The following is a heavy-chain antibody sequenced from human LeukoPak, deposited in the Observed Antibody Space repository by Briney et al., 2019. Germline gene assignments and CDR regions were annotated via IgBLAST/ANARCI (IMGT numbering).Heavy chain of an antibody. Sequence: SETLSLTCTVSGGSISSYYWSWIRQPAGKGLEWIGRIYTSGSTNYNPSLKSLVAMSVDTYKNQFSLKLSSVTAADTAVYYCARGEELEPSFASWGQGTLVTVS. CDR2: IYTSGST. CDR3: ARGEELEPSFAS. J-gene: IGHJ5*02. CDR1: GGSISSYY. V-gene: IGHV4-4*07. D-gene: IGHD1-1*01.